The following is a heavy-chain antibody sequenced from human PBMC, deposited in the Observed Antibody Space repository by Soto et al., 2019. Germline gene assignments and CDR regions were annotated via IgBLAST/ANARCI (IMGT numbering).Heavy chain of an antibody. V-gene: IGHV4-59*01. J-gene: IGHJ4*02. D-gene: IGHD6-13*01. CDR2: IYYTGST. Sequence: ETLSLTCPVSGDSINNYYWSWIRQPPGKRLEWIGYIYYTGSTTCNPSLESRVTMSVDTSKNQFSLKLSSVNAADTAVYYCAKYRRTEAEGFTLDYWGRGTLVTVSS. CDR1: GDSINNYY. CDR3: AKYRRTEAEGFTLDY.